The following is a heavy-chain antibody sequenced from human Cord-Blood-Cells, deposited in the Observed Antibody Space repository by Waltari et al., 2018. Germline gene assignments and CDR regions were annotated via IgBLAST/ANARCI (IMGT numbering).Heavy chain of an antibody. CDR3: ALHGGGIKGGLYFDY. D-gene: IGHD3-16*01. CDR2: IIPIFGTA. V-gene: IGHV1-69*01. Sequence: QVQLVQSGAEVKKPGSSVKVSCKVSGGTFSSYAIHWVLQAPGQGLEWMGEIIPIFGTANDAQRFQGRVTITADESTSTAYMELSSLRSEDTAVYSCALHGGGIKGGLYFDYWGQGTLVTVSS. CDR1: GGTFSSYA. J-gene: IGHJ4*02.